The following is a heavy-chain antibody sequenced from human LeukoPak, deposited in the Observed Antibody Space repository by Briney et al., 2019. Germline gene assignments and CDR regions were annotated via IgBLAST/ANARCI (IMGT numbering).Heavy chain of an antibody. CDR3: ASWSGYVDY. CDR1: GGSFSGYY. CDR2: INHSGST. V-gene: IGHV4-34*01. J-gene: IGHJ4*03. D-gene: IGHD3-3*01. Sequence: SETLSLTCAVYGGSFSGYYWSWIRQPPGKGLEWIGEINHSGSTNYNPSLKSRVTISVDTSKNQFSLKPSSVTAADTAVYYCASWSGYVDYWGQGTLVTVSS.